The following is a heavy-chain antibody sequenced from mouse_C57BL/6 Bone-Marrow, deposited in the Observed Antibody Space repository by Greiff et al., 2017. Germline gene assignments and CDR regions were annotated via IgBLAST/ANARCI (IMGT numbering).Heavy chain of an antibody. V-gene: IGHV5-6*01. CDR2: ISSGGSYT. Sequence: EVKLVESGGDLVKPGGSLQLSCAASGFTFSSYGMSWVRQPPDKRLEWVATISSGGSYTSSPASVKGRFTNSRDNAKNTLYLQISSLKSDDTDMYYCARDHYYGSSRYAMDYWGQGTAVTVSS. CDR1: GFTFSSYG. D-gene: IGHD1-1*01. J-gene: IGHJ4*01. CDR3: ARDHYYGSSRYAMDY.